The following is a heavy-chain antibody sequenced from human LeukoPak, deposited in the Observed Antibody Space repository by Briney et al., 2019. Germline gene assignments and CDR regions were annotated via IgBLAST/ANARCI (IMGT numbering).Heavy chain of an antibody. Sequence: SETLSLTCTVSGGSFSSYYWSWIRQPPGKGLEWIGYLHYSGSTKYSPSLKSRVTISVDASKNQFSLKLSSVTAADTAVYYCAGERGYSFGYGVDYWGQGTLVTVSS. V-gene: IGHV4-59*01. CDR1: GGSFSSYY. J-gene: IGHJ4*02. D-gene: IGHD5-18*01. CDR2: LHYSGST. CDR3: AGERGYSFGYGVDY.